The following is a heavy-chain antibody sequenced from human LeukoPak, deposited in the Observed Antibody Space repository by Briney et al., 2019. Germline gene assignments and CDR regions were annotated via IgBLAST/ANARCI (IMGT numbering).Heavy chain of an antibody. J-gene: IGHJ4*02. D-gene: IGHD3-22*01. CDR2: IYYSGST. CDR3: ARAHYYDSGGLFDY. Sequence: PSETLSLTCTVSGGSISIYYWLWIRQPPGKGLVGIGDIYYSGSTNYNPSLQSQVTISLDTLHNQCSLELGSVTAADTAVYYCARAHYYDSGGLFDYWGQGTLVTVSS. V-gene: IGHV4-59*01. CDR1: GGSISIYY.